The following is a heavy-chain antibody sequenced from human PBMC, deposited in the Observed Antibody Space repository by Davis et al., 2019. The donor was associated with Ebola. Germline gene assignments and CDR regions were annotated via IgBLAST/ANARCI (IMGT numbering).Heavy chain of an antibody. Sequence: ASVKVSCKASGYTFTGYYMHWVRQAPGQGLEWMGWISAYNGNTNYAQKFQGRVTVTTDTSTSTVYMELRSLRSDDTAVYYCAAGQGWLQLWGSYYYYYMDVWGKGTTVTVSS. J-gene: IGHJ6*03. D-gene: IGHD5-24*01. CDR2: ISAYNGNT. CDR1: GYTFTGYY. CDR3: AAGQGWLQLWGSYYYYYMDV. V-gene: IGHV1-18*04.